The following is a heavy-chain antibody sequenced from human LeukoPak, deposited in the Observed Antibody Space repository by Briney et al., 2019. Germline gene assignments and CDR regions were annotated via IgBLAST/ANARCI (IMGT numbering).Heavy chain of an antibody. D-gene: IGHD1-26*01. CDR2: IVVGSGNT. V-gene: IGHV1-58*01. CDR3: AADRAQQGGATAY. CDR1: GFAFSYSA. Sequence: SVKVSCKASGFAFSYSAVQWVRQARGQRLEWIGWIVVGSGNTNYAQKFQERVTITRDMSTSTVYMEVTSLRSEDTAVYYCAADRAQQGGATAYWGQGTLVTVYS. J-gene: IGHJ4*02.